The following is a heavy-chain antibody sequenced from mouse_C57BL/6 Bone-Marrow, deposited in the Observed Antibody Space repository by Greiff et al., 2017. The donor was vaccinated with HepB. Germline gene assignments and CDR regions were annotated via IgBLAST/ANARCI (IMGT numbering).Heavy chain of an antibody. CDR2: ISYDGSN. V-gene: IGHV3-6*01. J-gene: IGHJ2*01. CDR1: GYSITSGYY. CDR3: AREGAYDYAFDY. Sequence: EVQRVESGPGLVKPSQSLSLTCSVTGYSITSGYYWNWIRQFPGNKLEWMGYISYDGSNNYNPSLNNRISITRDTSKNQFFLKLNSVTTEDTATYYCAREGAYDYAFDYWGQGTTLTVSA. D-gene: IGHD2-4*01.